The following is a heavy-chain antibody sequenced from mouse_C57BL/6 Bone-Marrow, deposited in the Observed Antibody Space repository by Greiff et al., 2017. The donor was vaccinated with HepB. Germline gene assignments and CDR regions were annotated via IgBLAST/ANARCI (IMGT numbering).Heavy chain of an antibody. D-gene: IGHD1-1*01. Sequence: VQLQHSGAELARPGASVKLSCKASGYTFTSYGISWVKQRTGQGLEWIGEIYPRSGNTYYNEKFKGKATLTADKSSSTAYMELRSLTSEDSAVYFCARYTLITTVVAYWYFDVWGTGTTVTVSS. CDR1: GYTFTSYG. CDR3: ARYTLITTVVAYWYFDV. J-gene: IGHJ1*03. V-gene: IGHV1-81*01. CDR2: IYPRSGNT.